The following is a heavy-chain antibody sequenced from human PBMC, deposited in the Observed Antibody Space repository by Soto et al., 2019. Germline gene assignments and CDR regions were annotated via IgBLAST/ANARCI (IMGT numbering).Heavy chain of an antibody. CDR2: INAGNGNT. V-gene: IGHV1-3*01. CDR3: ARDIVFSLYCSGGSSYSLSAP. D-gene: IGHD2-15*01. CDR1: VYTFTSYA. J-gene: IGHJ5*02. Sequence: ASVKVSCKASVYTFTSYAMHWVRQAPGQRREWMGWINAGNGNTKYSQKFQGRVTITRDTSASAAYMELSSLRSEDTAVYYSARDIVFSLYCSGGSSYSLSAPGVQGTLVTVSP.